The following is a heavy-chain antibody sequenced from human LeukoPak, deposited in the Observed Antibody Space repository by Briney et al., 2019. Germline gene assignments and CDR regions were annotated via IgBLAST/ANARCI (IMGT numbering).Heavy chain of an antibody. CDR3: ARESSGYYYPALDY. CDR2: ISSSSSYI. V-gene: IGHV3-21*01. J-gene: IGHJ4*02. Sequence: GGSLRLSCAASGFTFSSYSMNWVRQAPGKGLEWVSSISSSSSYIYYADSVKGRFTISRDNAKNSLYLQMNSLRAEDTAVNYCARESSGYYYPALDYWGQGTLVTVSS. D-gene: IGHD3-22*01. CDR1: GFTFSSYS.